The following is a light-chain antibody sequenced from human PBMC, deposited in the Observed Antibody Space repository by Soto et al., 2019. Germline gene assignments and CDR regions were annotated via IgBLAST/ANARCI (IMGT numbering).Light chain of an antibody. Sequence: QSALTQPASVSGSPGESITMSCTGTSSDVGGYDRVSWYQHHPGKAPKLILYDVSFWPSGVPNRFSGSKSGNTASLTLSGLQAEDEADYYCSSYTSRSTLVFGGGTKLTFL. V-gene: IGLV2-14*03. CDR2: DVS. CDR1: SSDVGGYDR. CDR3: SSYTSRSTLV. J-gene: IGLJ2*01.